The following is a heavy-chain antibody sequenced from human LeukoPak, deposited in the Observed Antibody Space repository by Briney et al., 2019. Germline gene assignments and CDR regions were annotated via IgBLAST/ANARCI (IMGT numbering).Heavy chain of an antibody. CDR2: ITNDGSST. CDR3: AGERGDITDY. Sequence: GSLRLSCAASGLTFSSHWMHWVRQAPGKGLVWVSRITNDGSSTSYADSVKGRFTISRDNAKNTLYLQMNSLRAEDTAVYYCAGERGDITDYWGQGTLVTVSS. D-gene: IGHD3-9*01. CDR1: GLTFSSHW. V-gene: IGHV3-74*01. J-gene: IGHJ4*02.